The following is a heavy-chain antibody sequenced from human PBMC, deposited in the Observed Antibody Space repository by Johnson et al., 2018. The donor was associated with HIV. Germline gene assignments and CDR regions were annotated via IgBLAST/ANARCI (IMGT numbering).Heavy chain of an antibody. Sequence: VQLVESGGGVVRPGGSLRLSCASSGFTFDDYGMSWVRQAPGKGLEWVSGINWNGGSTGYADSVKGRFAISRDNAKNSLYLQMNSLRAEDTAVYYCARGPPPFGRFGVAAKPNDAFDIWGQGTMVTVSS. J-gene: IGHJ3*02. D-gene: IGHD3-3*01. CDR3: ARGPPPFGRFGVAAKPNDAFDI. CDR2: INWNGGST. V-gene: IGHV3-20*04. CDR1: GFTFDDYG.